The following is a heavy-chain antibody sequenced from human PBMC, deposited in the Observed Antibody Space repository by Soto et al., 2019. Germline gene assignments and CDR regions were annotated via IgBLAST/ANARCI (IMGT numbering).Heavy chain of an antibody. CDR3: ARDANGWGGNFDY. Sequence: GGSLRLSCAASGFTFSSYSMNWVRQAPGKGLEWVSSISSSSSYIYYADSVKGRFTISRDNAKNSLYLQMNSLRAEDTAVYYCARDANGWGGNFDYWGQGTLVTVSS. CDR1: GFTFSSYS. CDR2: ISSSSSYI. J-gene: IGHJ4*02. D-gene: IGHD2-8*01. V-gene: IGHV3-21*01.